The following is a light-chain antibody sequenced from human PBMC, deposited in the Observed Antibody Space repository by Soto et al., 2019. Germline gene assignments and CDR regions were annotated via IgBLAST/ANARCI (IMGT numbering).Light chain of an antibody. CDR3: GAWDTSLSGVV. V-gene: IGLV1-51*01. J-gene: IGLJ2*01. Sequence: QSVLTQPTSVSAAPGQKVIISCSGSSSNIGNNYVSWYQQLPGTAPRLLIYDANKRPSEIPDRFSGSKSATSATLGITGLQTGDEADYYCGAWDTSLSGVVFGGWTKLTVL. CDR2: DAN. CDR1: SSNIGNNY.